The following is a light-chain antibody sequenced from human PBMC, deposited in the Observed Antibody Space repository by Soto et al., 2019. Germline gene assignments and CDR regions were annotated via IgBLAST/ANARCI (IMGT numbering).Light chain of an antibody. J-gene: IGLJ1*01. CDR3: SSYAGSSNV. V-gene: IGLV2-8*01. Sequence: QSVLTQPPSASGSPGQSVAISCTGTSSDVGGYNDVSWYQQHPGKAPKLTIYEVNKRPSGVPDRFSGSKSGNTASLPVSGRQAEDGADYYCSSYAGSSNVFGTGTKVTVL. CDR1: SSDVGGYND. CDR2: EVN.